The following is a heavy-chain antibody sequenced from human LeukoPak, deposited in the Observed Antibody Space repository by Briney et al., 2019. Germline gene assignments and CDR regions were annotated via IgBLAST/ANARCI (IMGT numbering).Heavy chain of an antibody. Sequence: PSETLSLTCAVYGGSFSGYYWSWIRQPPGKGLEWIGEINHSGSTNYNPSLKSRVTISVDTSKNQFSLKLSSVTAADTAVYYCASCSSSWYGYWGQGTLVTVSS. CDR1: GGSFSGYY. CDR2: INHSGST. D-gene: IGHD6-13*01. CDR3: ASCSSSWYGY. J-gene: IGHJ4*02. V-gene: IGHV4-34*01.